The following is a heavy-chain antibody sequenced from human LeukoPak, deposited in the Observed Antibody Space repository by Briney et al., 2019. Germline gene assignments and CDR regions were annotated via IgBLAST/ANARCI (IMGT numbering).Heavy chain of an antibody. CDR2: ISAYNGNT. J-gene: IGHJ6*02. CDR3: ARGRAVGDYYGMDV. CDR1: GYTFTSYG. V-gene: IGHV1-18*01. Sequence: ASVTVSCKASGYTFTSYGISWVRQAPGQGLEWMGWISAYNGNTNYAQKLQGRVTITTDTSTSTAYMELRSLRSDDTAVYYCARGRAVGDYYGMDVWGQGTTVTVSS. D-gene: IGHD3-10*01.